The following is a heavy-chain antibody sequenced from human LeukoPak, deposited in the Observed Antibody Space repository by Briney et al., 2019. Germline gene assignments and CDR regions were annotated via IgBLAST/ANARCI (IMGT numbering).Heavy chain of an antibody. CDR3: ARDRTRTGYSSGWYHDY. CDR2: INPNSGGT. V-gene: IGHV1-2*02. J-gene: IGHJ4*02. Sequence: GASVKVSCTASGYTFTGYYMHWVRQAPGQGLEWMGWINPNSGGTNYQGRVTMTRDTSISTAYMELSRLRSDDTAVYYCARDRTRTGYSSGWYHDYWGKGTLVTVSS. CDR1: GYTFTGYY. D-gene: IGHD6-19*01.